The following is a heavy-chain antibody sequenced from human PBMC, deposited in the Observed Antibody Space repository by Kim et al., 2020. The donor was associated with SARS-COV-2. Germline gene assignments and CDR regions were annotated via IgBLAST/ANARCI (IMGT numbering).Heavy chain of an antibody. J-gene: IGHJ6*02. D-gene: IGHD4-17*01. Sequence: YHNPSLQSRVRISVDTLKNQFSLKLTSATATDAAVYYCVRADYGDYGGVDVWGQGTTVTVSS. V-gene: IGHV4-30-2*04. CDR3: VRADYGDYGGVDV.